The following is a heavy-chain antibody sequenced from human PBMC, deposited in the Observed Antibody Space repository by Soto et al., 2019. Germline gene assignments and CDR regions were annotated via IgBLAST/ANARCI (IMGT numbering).Heavy chain of an antibody. V-gene: IGHV4-39*01. J-gene: IGHJ3*02. CDR3: ARHLFSSGWYLI. D-gene: IGHD6-19*01. CDR1: GGSISSSSYY. CDR2: IYYSGST. Sequence: QLQLQESGPGLVKPSETLSLTCTVSGGSISSSSYYWGWIRQPPGKGLEWIGSIYYSGSTYYNPSLKMRVTISVDTSENQFSLKLSSVTAADTAVYYCARHLFSSGWYLIWCQGTMVTVSS.